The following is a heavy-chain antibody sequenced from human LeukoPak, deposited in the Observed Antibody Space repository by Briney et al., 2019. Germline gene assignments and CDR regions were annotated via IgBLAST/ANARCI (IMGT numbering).Heavy chain of an antibody. J-gene: IGHJ4*02. Sequence: GGSLRLSCVASGVTLSNYAMSWARQAPGKGLEWVSGISSSGSGGNTYYADSVKGRFTISRDSSKNTLHLQMNNLRVEDTAVYYCAKKGIVGPNGGLGDYFDYWGQGTLVTVSS. V-gene: IGHV3-23*01. CDR2: ISSSGSGGNT. D-gene: IGHD1-26*01. CDR3: AKKGIVGPNGGLGDYFDY. CDR1: GVTLSNYA.